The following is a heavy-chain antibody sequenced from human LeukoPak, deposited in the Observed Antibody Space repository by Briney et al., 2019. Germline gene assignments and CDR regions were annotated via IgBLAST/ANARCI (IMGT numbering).Heavy chain of an antibody. CDR3: ARQWLSADGAFDI. CDR2: INHSGST. CDR1: GGSFSGYY. J-gene: IGHJ3*02. V-gene: IGHV4-34*01. D-gene: IGHD3-22*01. Sequence: SETLSLTCAVYGGSFSGYYWSWIRQPPGKGLEWIGEINHSGSTNYNPSLKSRVTISVDTSKNQFSLKLSAVTAAETAVYYCARQWLSADGAFDIWGQGTMVTVSS.